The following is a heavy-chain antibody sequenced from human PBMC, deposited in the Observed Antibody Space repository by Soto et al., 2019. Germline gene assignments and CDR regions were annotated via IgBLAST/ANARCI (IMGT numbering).Heavy chain of an antibody. D-gene: IGHD6-19*01. Sequence: QVQLVESGGGVVQPGRSLRLSCATSEFTFSSFSMHWVRQAPGKGLEWVAIISFDGRNKYYADSVKGRFTISRDNSNNTLHLQMNSLRAEDTAVYYCARDQGAVAVVASYYAMDVWGQGTTVTVSS. V-gene: IGHV3-30*04. CDR1: EFTFSSFS. CDR3: ARDQGAVAVVASYYAMDV. CDR2: ISFDGRNK. J-gene: IGHJ6*02.